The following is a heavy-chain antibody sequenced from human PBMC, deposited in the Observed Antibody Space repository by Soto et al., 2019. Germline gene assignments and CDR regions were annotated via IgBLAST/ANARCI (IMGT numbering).Heavy chain of an antibody. CDR3: AGVYCSSTSCYDWFDP. D-gene: IGHD2-2*01. J-gene: IGHJ5*02. CDR1: GYTFTSYG. CDR2: ISAYNGNT. V-gene: IGHV1-18*04. Sequence: ASVKVSCKASGYTFTSYGISWVRQAPGQGLEWMGWISAYNGNTNYAQKLQGRVTMTTDTSTSTAHMELRSLRSDDTAVYYCAGVYCSSTSCYDWFDPWGQGTLVTVSS.